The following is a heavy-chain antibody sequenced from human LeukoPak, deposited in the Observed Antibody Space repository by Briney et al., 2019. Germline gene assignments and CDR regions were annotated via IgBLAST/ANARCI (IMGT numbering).Heavy chain of an antibody. Sequence: SETLSLTCAVYGGSFSGYYWSWIRQPPGKGLEWIGEINHSGSTNYNPSLKSRVTISVDTSKNQFSLKLSSVTAADTAVYYCVRGQWLVPLYWGQGTLVTVSS. CDR2: INHSGST. CDR1: GGSFSGYY. J-gene: IGHJ4*02. D-gene: IGHD6-19*01. V-gene: IGHV4-34*01. CDR3: VRGQWLVPLY.